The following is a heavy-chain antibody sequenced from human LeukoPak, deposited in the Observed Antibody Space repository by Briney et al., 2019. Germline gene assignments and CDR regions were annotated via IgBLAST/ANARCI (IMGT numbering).Heavy chain of an antibody. V-gene: IGHV3-23*01. CDR1: GFTFSSYA. CDR3: AKDGESVVVVAATHRFDP. D-gene: IGHD2-15*01. J-gene: IGHJ5*02. Sequence: GGSLRLSCAASGFTFSSYAMSWVRQAPGKGLEWVLAISGSGGSTYYADSVKGRFTISRDNSKNTLYLQMNSLRAEDTAVYYCAKDGESVVVVAATHRFDPWGQGTLVTVSS. CDR2: ISGSGGST.